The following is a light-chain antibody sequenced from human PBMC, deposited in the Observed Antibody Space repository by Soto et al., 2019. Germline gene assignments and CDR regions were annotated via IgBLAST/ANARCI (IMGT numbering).Light chain of an antibody. CDR3: QKYNTYSYN. V-gene: IGKV1-5*03. Sequence: DIQMTHSPSTLSASVVYRVTITFRSSQSISSWLAWYQQKPGIAPKLLIYKASSLESGVPSRFSGSGSGTEFALTINSLQPDDFATYYCQKYNTYSYNFGQGTKVDIK. J-gene: IGKJ2*01. CDR2: KAS. CDR1: QSISSW.